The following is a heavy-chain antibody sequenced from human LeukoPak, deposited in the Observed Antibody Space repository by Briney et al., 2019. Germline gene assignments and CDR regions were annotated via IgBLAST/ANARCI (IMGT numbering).Heavy chain of an antibody. CDR3: ARDVAAADLGLFDP. CDR1: GGSISSYY. Sequence: PSETLSLTCTVSGGSISSYYWSWIRQPAGKGLEWIGRIYTSGSTNYNPSLKSRVTMSVDTSKNQFSLKLSFVTAADTAVYYCARDVAAADLGLFDPWGQGTLVTVSS. V-gene: IGHV4-4*07. CDR2: IYTSGST. D-gene: IGHD2-15*01. J-gene: IGHJ5*02.